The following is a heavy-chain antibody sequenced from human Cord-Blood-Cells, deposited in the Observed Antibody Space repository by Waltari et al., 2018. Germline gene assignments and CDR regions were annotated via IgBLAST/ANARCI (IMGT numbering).Heavy chain of an antibody. D-gene: IGHD4-17*01. CDR3: ARQLHDYGDFRPPSYYYMDV. V-gene: IGHV4-39*01. J-gene: IGHJ6*03. Sequence: QLQLQESGPGLVKPSETLSLTCTVSGGSISSSSYYWGWIRQPPGKGLEWIGSIYYSGSTYYNPSLKSRVTISVDTAKNQFSLKLSSVTAADTAVYYCARQLHDYGDFRPPSYYYMDVWGKGTTVTVSS. CDR2: IYYSGST. CDR1: GGSISSSSYY.